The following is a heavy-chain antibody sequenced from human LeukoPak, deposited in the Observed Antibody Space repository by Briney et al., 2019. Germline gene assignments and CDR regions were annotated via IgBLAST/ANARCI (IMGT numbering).Heavy chain of an antibody. J-gene: IGHJ4*02. V-gene: IGHV1-18*01. CDR1: GFTFTRYG. CDR3: VRDPSNSSGRYAYFDY. Sequence: GASVKVSCKTSGFTFTRYGFSWVRQAPGQGLEWMGWISAYSGDRNYAQKFQGRLTTITDTSTTTVYMELRSLRSDDTAVYYCVRDPSNSSGRYAYFDYWGQGALVTVSS. D-gene: IGHD3-22*01. CDR2: ISAYSGDR.